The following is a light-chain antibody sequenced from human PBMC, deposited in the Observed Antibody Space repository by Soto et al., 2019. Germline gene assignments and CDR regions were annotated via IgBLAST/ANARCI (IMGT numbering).Light chain of an antibody. CDR3: RQYNNWPSIT. CDR2: GAF. CDR1: QSVSSN. V-gene: IGKV3-15*01. Sequence: EIVMTQSPATLSVSPGERATLSCRASQSVSSNLAWYQQKPGQAPRLLIYGAFTRATGIPARFSGSGSGTEFTLTISSLQSEDFAVYYCRQYNNWPSITFGQGTRLEIK. J-gene: IGKJ5*01.